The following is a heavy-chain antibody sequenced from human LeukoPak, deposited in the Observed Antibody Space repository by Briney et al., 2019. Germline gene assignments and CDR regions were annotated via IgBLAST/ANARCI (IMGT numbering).Heavy chain of an antibody. V-gene: IGHV4-38-2*02. CDR1: GYSISSGYY. D-gene: IGHD6-19*01. J-gene: IGHJ4*02. Sequence: SETLSLTCTVSGYSISSGYYWGWIRQPPGKGLEWIGSIYHSGTTYYNPSLRSRVTISVDTSKNQFSLRLRSVTAADTAIYYCARELSGSSSGAPFNYWGQGTLVTVSS. CDR2: IYHSGTT. CDR3: ARELSGSSSGAPFNY.